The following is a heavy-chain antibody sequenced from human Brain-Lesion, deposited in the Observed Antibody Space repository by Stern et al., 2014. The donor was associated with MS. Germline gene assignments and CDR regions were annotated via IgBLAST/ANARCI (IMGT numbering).Heavy chain of an antibody. Sequence: MQLVESGGGVVQPGRSLRLSCAASGLIFSNYAMHWVRQAPGKGLQWVAIISYDGSNKYYADSVKGRFTISRDNSKNTLYLQMNSLKSEDTAVYYCARVDTPLDYYYGMDVWGQGTTVTVSS. CDR3: ARVDTPLDYYYGMDV. CDR2: ISYDGSNK. V-gene: IGHV3-30*01. J-gene: IGHJ6*02. D-gene: IGHD5-18*01. CDR1: GLIFSNYA.